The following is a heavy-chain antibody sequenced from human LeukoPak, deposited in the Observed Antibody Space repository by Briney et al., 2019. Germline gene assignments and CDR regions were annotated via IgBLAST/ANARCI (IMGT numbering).Heavy chain of an antibody. D-gene: IGHD6-13*01. CDR1: GGTFSSYA. Sequence: ASVKVSCKASGGTFSSYAISWVRQAPGQGLEWMGGFDPEDGETIYAQKFQGRVTMTEDTSTDTAYMELSSLRSEDTAVYYCATGLSSSSWYRGFDPWGQGTLLTVSS. J-gene: IGHJ5*02. V-gene: IGHV1-24*01. CDR2: FDPEDGET. CDR3: ATGLSSSSWYRGFDP.